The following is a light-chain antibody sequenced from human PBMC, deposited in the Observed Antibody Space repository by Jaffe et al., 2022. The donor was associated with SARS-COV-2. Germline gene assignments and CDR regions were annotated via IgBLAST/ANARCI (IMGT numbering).Light chain of an antibody. Sequence: EIVMTQSPATLSVSPGERATLSCRASQTVGSSLAWYQQKPGQAPRLLIYSASTRATGIPARFSGSGSGTEFTLTISSLQSEDSAVYSCQEYYNWRGTFGQGTKVEI. CDR2: SAS. CDR1: QTVGSS. V-gene: IGKV3-15*01. J-gene: IGKJ1*01. CDR3: QEYYNWRGT.